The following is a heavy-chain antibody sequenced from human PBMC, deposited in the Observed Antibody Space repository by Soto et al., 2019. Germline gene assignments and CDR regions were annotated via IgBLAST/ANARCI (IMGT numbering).Heavy chain of an antibody. Sequence: SETLSLTCTVSGGSISSYYWSWIRQPPGKGLEWIGYIYYSGSTNYNPSLKSRVTISVDTSKNQFSLKLSSVTAADTAVYYCARLGYRRGWFDPWGQGTLVTVSS. V-gene: IGHV4-59*08. J-gene: IGHJ5*02. CDR2: IYYSGST. D-gene: IGHD5-12*01. CDR3: ARLGYRRGWFDP. CDR1: GGSISSYY.